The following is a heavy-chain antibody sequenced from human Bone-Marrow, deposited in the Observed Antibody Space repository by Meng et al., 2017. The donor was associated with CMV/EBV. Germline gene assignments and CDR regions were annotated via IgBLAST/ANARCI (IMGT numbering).Heavy chain of an antibody. V-gene: IGHV4-34*01. D-gene: IGHD1-26*01. J-gene: IGHJ6*02. Sequence: SETLSLTCAGYGGSFSGYYWSWIRQPPGKGLEWMGEINHSGSTNYNPSLKSRVTISVDTSKNQFSLKRSSVTAADTAVYYCAREGGSLDVWGQGTTVTVSS. CDR3: AREGGSLDV. CDR2: INHSGST. CDR1: GGSFSGYY.